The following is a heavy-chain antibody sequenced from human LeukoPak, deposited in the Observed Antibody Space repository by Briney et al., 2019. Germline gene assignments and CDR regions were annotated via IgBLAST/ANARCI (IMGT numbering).Heavy chain of an antibody. J-gene: IGHJ4*02. CDR1: GGSISTGGYY. V-gene: IGHV4-31*03. CDR3: ARDTTGFFSDY. D-gene: IGHD1-1*01. Sequence: PSETLSHTCTVSGGSISTGGYYWSWIRQHPGKGLEWIGSISYSGSTYYNPSLKSRVTISVDTSKNQFSLKLSSVTAADTAVYYCARDTTGFFSDYWGQGTLVTVSS. CDR2: ISYSGST.